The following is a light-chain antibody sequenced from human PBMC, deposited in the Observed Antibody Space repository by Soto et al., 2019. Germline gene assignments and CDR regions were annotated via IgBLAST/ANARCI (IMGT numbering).Light chain of an antibody. CDR1: QSVSNNY. V-gene: IGKV3-20*01. J-gene: IGKJ1*01. CDR2: GAS. CDR3: QQYNSYST. Sequence: EIVLTQSPGTLSLSPGERATLSCRASQSVSNNYLAWYQQKPGQAPRLLIYGASNRATGIPDRFSGSGSGTEFTLTINSLQPDDFATYYCQQYNSYSTFGQGTKVDIK.